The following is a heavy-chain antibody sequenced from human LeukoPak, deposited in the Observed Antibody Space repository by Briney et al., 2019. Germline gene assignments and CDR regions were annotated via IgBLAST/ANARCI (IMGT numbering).Heavy chain of an antibody. CDR2: IYSSGST. CDR3: ARHYGP. V-gene: IGHV4-59*08. D-gene: IGHD3-10*01. Sequence: SETLSLTCTVSGGSISDYYWSWIRQPPGKGLEWIGYIYSSGSTYYDPSLKSRVTISVDTSKNQFSLKLNSVTAADTAVYYCARHYGPWGQGTLVTVSS. CDR1: GGSISDYY. J-gene: IGHJ5*02.